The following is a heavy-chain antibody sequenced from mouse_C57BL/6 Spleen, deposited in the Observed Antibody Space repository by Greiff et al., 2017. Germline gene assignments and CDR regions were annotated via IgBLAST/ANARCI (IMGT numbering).Heavy chain of an antibody. CDR3: AREGSYAMDD. D-gene: IGHD3-3*01. J-gene: IGHJ4*01. CDR1: GYAFSSSW. Sequence: QVQLQQSGPELVKPGALVKISCKASGYAFSSSWMNWVKQRPGKGLEWIGRIYPGDGDTNYNGKVKGKATLTADKSSSKAYMQLSSLTSEDSAVYFCAREGSYAMDDWGQGASVTVSS. CDR2: IYPGDGDT. V-gene: IGHV1-82*01.